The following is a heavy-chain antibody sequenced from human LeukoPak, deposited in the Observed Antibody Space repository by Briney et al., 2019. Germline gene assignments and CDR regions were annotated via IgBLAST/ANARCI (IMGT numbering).Heavy chain of an antibody. CDR1: GGSISSYY. D-gene: IGHD2-15*01. CDR3: ARGEVALNWFDP. CDR2: IYYSGST. J-gene: IGHJ5*02. Sequence: PSETLSLTCTVSGGSISSYYWTWIRQPPGKGLEWIAYIYYSGSTNYNPSLKSRVTIPVDKSKNQFSLKLRSVTAADTAVYYCARGEVALNWFDPWGQGTLATVSS. V-gene: IGHV4-59*01.